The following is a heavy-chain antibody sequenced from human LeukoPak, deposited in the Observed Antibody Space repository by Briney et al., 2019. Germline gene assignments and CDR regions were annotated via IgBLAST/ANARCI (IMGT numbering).Heavy chain of an antibody. J-gene: IGHJ4*02. Sequence: ASVKVSCKASGYSFTAFYIHWVRQAPGQGLEWMGWIHPRSGDTRYAQKFQGRVTMARDTSISTVYMDLSSLGSDDTAVYYCARHIGTTSSGYYPYWGQGTLVTVSS. D-gene: IGHD3-22*01. V-gene: IGHV1-2*02. CDR1: GYSFTAFY. CDR3: ARHIGTTSSGYYPY. CDR2: IHPRSGDT.